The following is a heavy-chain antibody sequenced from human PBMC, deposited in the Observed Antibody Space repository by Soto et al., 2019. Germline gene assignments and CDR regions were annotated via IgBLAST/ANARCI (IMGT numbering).Heavy chain of an antibody. J-gene: IGHJ4*02. CDR3: ATDGDCTNGVCPAYYFDY. V-gene: IGHV1-69*12. D-gene: IGHD2-8*01. CDR1: GGTFSSYA. CDR2: IIPIFGKA. Sequence: QVQLVQSGAEVKKPGSSVKVSCKASGGTFSSYAISWVRQAPGQGLEWMGGIIPIFGKANYAQKFQGRVTITADESTSTAYMELSSLRSEDTAVYYCATDGDCTNGVCPAYYFDYWGQGTLVTVSS.